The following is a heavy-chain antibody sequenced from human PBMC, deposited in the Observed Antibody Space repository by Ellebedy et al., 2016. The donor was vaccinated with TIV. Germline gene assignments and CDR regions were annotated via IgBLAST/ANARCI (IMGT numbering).Heavy chain of an antibody. D-gene: IGHD4-23*01. CDR1: GFTVSSNY. CDR3: ARDPVGVGPAFDV. V-gene: IGHV3-53*01. J-gene: IGHJ3*01. CDR2: IYSGGST. Sequence: GESLKISCAASGFTVSSNYMSWVRQAPGKGLEWVAVIYSGGSTYYADAVTGRFTISRDNSKDTLFLQMNSLSAEDTAIYFCARDPVGVGPAFDVWGQGTMVTVSS.